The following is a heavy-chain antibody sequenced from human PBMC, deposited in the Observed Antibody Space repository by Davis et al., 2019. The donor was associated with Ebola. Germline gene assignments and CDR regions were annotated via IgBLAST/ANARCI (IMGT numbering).Heavy chain of an antibody. CDR3: ASAGAGPEYYFGY. CDR1: GFGFTSSS. Sequence: GESLKISCAASGFGFTSSSMHWVRQAPGKGLEWVAVISSDGVNEYYADSVKGRFTISSDNSRSTLTLEMRSLREADTALYYCASAGAGPEYYFGYWGQGTLVTVSS. D-gene: IGHD2/OR15-2a*01. J-gene: IGHJ4*02. V-gene: IGHV3-30*03. CDR2: ISSDGVNE.